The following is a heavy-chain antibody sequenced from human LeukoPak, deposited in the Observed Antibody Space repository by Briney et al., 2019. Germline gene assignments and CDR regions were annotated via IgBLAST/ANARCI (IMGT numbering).Heavy chain of an antibody. CDR1: GYTFSAYA. J-gene: IGHJ4*02. V-gene: IGHV1-3*02. D-gene: IGHD3-16*01. CDR3: VRGDGYTLHN. CDR2: STAGNGDT. Sequence: ASVKISCRASGYTFSAYAIHWVRQAPGQRPEWLGWSTAGNGDTKYSHEFQGRVTITRDTSANTAYMELSSLRPEDMAVYYCVRGDGYTLHNWGQGTLVTVS.